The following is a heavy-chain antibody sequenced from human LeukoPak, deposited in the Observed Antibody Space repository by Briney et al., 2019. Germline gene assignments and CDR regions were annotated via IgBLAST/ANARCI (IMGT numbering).Heavy chain of an antibody. CDR2: INWNGGST. V-gene: IGHV3-20*04. D-gene: IGHD3-10*01. CDR3: ARLTHGSGRTNWFDP. CDR1: GFTFDDYG. J-gene: IGHJ5*02. Sequence: GGSLRLSCAASGFTFDDYGMSWVRQAPGKGLEWVSGINWNGGSTGYADSVKGRFTISRDNSKNTLYLQMNSLRAEDTAVYYCARLTHGSGRTNWFDPWGQGTLVTVSS.